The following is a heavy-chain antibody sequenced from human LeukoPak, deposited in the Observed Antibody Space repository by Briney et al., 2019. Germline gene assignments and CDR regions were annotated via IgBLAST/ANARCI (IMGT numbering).Heavy chain of an antibody. CDR3: ASFDSSGSHAFDI. CDR2: IYYSGST. Sequence: SETLSLTCTVSGGSISSYYWSWIRQPPGKGLEWIGYIYYSGSTNYSPSLKSRLTISVDTSKNQFSLKLTSVTAADTAVYYCASFDSSGSHAFDIWGQGTMVTVSS. V-gene: IGHV4-59*01. J-gene: IGHJ3*02. CDR1: GGSISSYY. D-gene: IGHD3-22*01.